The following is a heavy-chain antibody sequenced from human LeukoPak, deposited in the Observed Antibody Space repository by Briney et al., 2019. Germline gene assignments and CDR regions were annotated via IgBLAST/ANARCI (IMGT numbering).Heavy chain of an antibody. CDR3: ARDALSSTSRSYYYYYMDV. Sequence: ASVKVSCKASGYTFTSYGISWVREAPGQGLEWMGWISAYNGNTNYAQKLQGRVTMTTDTSTSTAYMELRSLRSDDTAVYYCARDALSSTSRSYYYYYMDVWGKGTTVTV. V-gene: IGHV1-18*01. D-gene: IGHD2-2*01. CDR2: ISAYNGNT. J-gene: IGHJ6*03. CDR1: GYTFTSYG.